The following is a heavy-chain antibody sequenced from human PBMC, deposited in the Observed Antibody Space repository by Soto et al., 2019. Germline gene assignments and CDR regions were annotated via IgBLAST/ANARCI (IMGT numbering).Heavy chain of an antibody. CDR3: ARDRNSRYYYYYMDV. Sequence: QVPLVQSGAEVKKPGASVKVSCKASGYTFTSYAMHWVRQAPGQRLEWMGWINAGNGNTKYSQKFQGRVTITRDTSASTAYMELSSLRSEDTAVYYCARDRNSRYYYYYMDVWGKGTTVTVSS. D-gene: IGHD4-4*01. J-gene: IGHJ6*03. V-gene: IGHV1-3*01. CDR2: INAGNGNT. CDR1: GYTFTSYA.